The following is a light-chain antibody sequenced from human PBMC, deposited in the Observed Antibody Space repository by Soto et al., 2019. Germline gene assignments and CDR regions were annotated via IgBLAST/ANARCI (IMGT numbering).Light chain of an antibody. CDR1: QSVSKY. V-gene: IGKV3-11*01. CDR2: DAS. J-gene: IGKJ4*01. Sequence: EVVLTQSPATLSLSPGERATLSCRASQSVSKYLVWYQQKPGQAPRLIIYDASYRATGIPARFSGSGSGTDFTLTISSLEPEDFAVYYCQQRNSWPPTFGGGTKVEI. CDR3: QQRNSWPPT.